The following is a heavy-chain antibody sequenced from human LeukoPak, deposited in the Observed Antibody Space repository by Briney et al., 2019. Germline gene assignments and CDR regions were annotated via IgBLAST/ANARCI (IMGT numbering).Heavy chain of an antibody. Sequence: PGGSLRLSCAASGFTFSSYAMSWVRLAPEKGLEWVSAISGSGGSTYYADSVKGRFTISRDNSKNTLYLQMNSLRADDTAVYYCANLRGRGAYVCSGSGCYSYWGQGTLVTVSP. CDR1: GFTFSSYA. J-gene: IGHJ4*02. D-gene: IGHD2-15*01. V-gene: IGHV3-23*01. CDR2: ISGSGGST. CDR3: ANLRGRGAYVCSGSGCYSY.